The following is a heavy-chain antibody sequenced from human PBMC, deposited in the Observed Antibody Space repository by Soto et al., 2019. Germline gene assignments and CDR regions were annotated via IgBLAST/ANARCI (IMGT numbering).Heavy chain of an antibody. Sequence: GGLLRLSSAAAGFPFGSFIMNWVRQAPGKGLEWVSYISSSSSTIYYADSVKDRFTISRDNAKNSLYLQMNSLRDEDTAVYYCARDPRFSLDVWGQGTTVTVSS. CDR2: ISSSSSTI. V-gene: IGHV3-48*02. CDR1: GFPFGSFI. J-gene: IGHJ6*02. D-gene: IGHD3-3*01. CDR3: ARDPRFSLDV.